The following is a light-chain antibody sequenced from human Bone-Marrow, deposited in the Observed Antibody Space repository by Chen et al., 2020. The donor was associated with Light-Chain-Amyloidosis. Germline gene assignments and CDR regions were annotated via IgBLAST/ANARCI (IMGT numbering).Light chain of an antibody. CDR1: SSDVGGDNH. V-gene: IGLV2-14*01. J-gene: IGLJ1*01. CDR3: SSYTITNTLV. Sequence: QSALTQPASVSGSPGQSIPIPCTGTSSDVGGDNHVSWYQQHPDKAPKLMIYEVTNRPSWVPYRFSGSKSDNPASLTISGLQTEDEADYFCSSYTITNTLVFGSGTRVTVL. CDR2: EVT.